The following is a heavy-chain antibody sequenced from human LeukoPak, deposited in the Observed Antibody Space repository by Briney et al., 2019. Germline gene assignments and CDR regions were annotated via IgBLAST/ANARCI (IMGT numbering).Heavy chain of an antibody. D-gene: IGHD4-17*01. V-gene: IGHV4-4*02. CDR2: IYHSGST. CDR3: ARDGLDGDDAFDI. CDR1: GGSISSNNW. J-gene: IGHJ3*02. Sequence: PSGTLSLTCAVSGGSISSNNWWSWVRQPPGKGLEWIGEIYHSGSTNYNPSLKSRVTMSVDKSKNQFSLKLSSVTAADTAVYYCARDGLDGDDAFDIWGQGTMVTVSS.